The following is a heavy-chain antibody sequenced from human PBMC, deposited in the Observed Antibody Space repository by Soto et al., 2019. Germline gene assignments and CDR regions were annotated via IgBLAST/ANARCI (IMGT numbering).Heavy chain of an antibody. J-gene: IGHJ5*02. Sequence: QVQLVQSGAEVKKPGSSVKVSCKASGGTFSSYAISWVRQAPGQGLEWMGGIIPIFGTANYAQKFQGRVTITADKSTRTAYMELSSLRSEDTAVYYCARSTMVVRKYDNWFDPWGQGTLVTVSS. CDR2: IIPIFGTA. CDR3: ARSTMVVRKYDNWFDP. CDR1: GGTFSSYA. V-gene: IGHV1-69*06. D-gene: IGHD3-22*01.